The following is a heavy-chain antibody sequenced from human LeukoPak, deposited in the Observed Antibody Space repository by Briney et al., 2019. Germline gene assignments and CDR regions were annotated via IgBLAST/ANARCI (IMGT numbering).Heavy chain of an antibody. CDR3: AKDSTIGGYYFDY. CDR1: GGSISSYY. V-gene: IGHV4-59*01. Sequence: SETLSLTCTVSGGSISSYYWSWIRQPPGRGLEWIGSLYYSGSTNYNPSLRSRVTISVDTSKNQFSLKVTSVTAADTAVYFCAKDSTIGGYYFDYWGRGTLVTVSS. CDR2: LYYSGST. J-gene: IGHJ4*02. D-gene: IGHD3-10*01.